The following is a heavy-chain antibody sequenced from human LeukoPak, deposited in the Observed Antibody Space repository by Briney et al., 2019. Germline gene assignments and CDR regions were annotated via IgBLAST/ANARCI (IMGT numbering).Heavy chain of an antibody. V-gene: IGHV4-59*11. CDR3: ARVNAGGACSGGSCYYYYYYMDV. CDR1: GGSISSHY. CDR2: IYYSGST. J-gene: IGHJ6*03. Sequence: SETLSLTCTVSGGSISSHYWSWIRQPPGKGLEWIGYIYYSGSTNYNPSLKSRVTISVDTFKNQFSLKLSPVTAADTAVYYCARVNAGGACSGGSCYYYYYYMDVWGKGTTVTVSS. D-gene: IGHD2-15*01.